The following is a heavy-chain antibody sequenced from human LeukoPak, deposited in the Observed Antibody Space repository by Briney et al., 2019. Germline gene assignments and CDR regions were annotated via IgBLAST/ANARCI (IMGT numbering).Heavy chain of an antibody. CDR1: GYTFTGYY. CDR2: INPNSGGT. V-gene: IGHV1-2*02. D-gene: IGHD1-26*01. J-gene: IGHJ4*02. Sequence: ASVKVSCKASGYTFTGYYMHWVRRAPGQGLEWMGWINPNSGGTNYAQKFQGRVTMTRDTSISTAYMELSRLRSDDTAVYYCARDIASSGSYWRGFGYWGQGILVTVSS. CDR3: ARDIASSGSYWRGFGY.